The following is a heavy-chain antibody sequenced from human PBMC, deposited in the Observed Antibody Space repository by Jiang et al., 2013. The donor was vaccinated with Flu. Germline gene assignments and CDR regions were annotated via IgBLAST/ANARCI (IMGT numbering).Heavy chain of an antibody. Sequence: SGAEVKKPGSSVKVSCKASGGTFSSYAISWVRQAPGQGLEWMGRIIPILGIANYAQKFQGRVTITADKSTSTAYMELSSLRSEDTAVYYCDTYYYDSSGYLDYWGQGTLVTVSS. CDR2: IIPILGIA. D-gene: IGHD3-22*01. J-gene: IGHJ4*02. V-gene: IGHV1-69*04. CDR1: GGTFSSYA. CDR3: DTYYYDSSGYLDY.